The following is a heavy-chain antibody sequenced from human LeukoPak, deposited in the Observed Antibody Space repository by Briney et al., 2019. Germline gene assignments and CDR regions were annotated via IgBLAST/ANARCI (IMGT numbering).Heavy chain of an antibody. CDR2: IYPGDSHT. CDR3: ARWVSSSAGAFDI. Sequence: GESLKISCKGSGYRFTTYWIGWVRQMPGKGLEWMGIIYPGDSHTRYSPSFQGQVTISADKSISTAYLQWSSLKASDTAMYYCARWVSSSAGAFDIWGQGTMVTVSS. D-gene: IGHD6-6*01. J-gene: IGHJ3*02. V-gene: IGHV5-51*01. CDR1: GYRFTTYW.